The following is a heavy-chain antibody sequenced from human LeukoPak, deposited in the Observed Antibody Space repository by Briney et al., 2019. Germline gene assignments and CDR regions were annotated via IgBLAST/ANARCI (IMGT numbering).Heavy chain of an antibody. D-gene: IGHD2-21*02. Sequence: GGSLRLSCAASGFTFSSYWMHWVRQAPGKGLVWVSRINSDGSHTNYADSVKGRFTIFRDNAKNTLYLQMNSLRAEDTAVYYCASELAHCVGDCLKNWGQGTLVTVSS. V-gene: IGHV3-74*01. CDR3: ASELAHCVGDCLKN. CDR1: GFTFSSYW. J-gene: IGHJ4*02. CDR2: INSDGSHT.